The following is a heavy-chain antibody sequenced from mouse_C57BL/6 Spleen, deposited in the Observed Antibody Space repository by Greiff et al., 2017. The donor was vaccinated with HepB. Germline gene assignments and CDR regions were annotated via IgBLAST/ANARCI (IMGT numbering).Heavy chain of an antibody. CDR2: IRNKANGNTK. CDR3: ARCRSYGYFDV. J-gene: IGHJ1*03. V-gene: IGHV7-3*01. Sequence: EVQLVESGGGLVQPGGSLSLSCAASGFTFTDYYMSWVRQPPGKALEWLGFIRNKANGNTKEYSASVKARFTISRDNSQSIIYLQMNALSAEDSATYYGARCRSYGYFDVWGTGTTVTVSS. CDR1: GFTFTDYY.